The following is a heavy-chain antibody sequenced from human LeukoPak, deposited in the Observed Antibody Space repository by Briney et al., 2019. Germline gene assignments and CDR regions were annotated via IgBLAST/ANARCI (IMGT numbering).Heavy chain of an antibody. CDR1: GFTFSTYW. CDR3: ARDYAGSPDY. D-gene: IGHD3-10*01. CDR2: INGDGSTT. J-gene: IGHJ4*02. Sequence: GGSLRLSCTSSGFTFSTYWINWVRQSPGKGLVWVALINGDGSTTTHADSVKGRFTISRDNAKNTAYLQMNSLRDEDTAVYFCARDYAGSPDYWGQGTLVTVSA. V-gene: IGHV3-74*03.